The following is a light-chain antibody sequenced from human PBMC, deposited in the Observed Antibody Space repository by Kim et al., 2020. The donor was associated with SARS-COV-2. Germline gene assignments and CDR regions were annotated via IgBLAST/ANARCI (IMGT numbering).Light chain of an antibody. J-gene: IGLJ3*02. CDR3: QSYDSSLSGWV. CDR2: GNN. CDR1: SSNNGAGYD. Sequence: QRVTSSGTGRSSNNGAGYDVHWYQQLPGTAPKLLIYGNNNRPSGVPDRCSGSKSGTSASLAITGLQAEDEADYYCQSYDSSLSGWVFGGGTKLTVL. V-gene: IGLV1-40*01.